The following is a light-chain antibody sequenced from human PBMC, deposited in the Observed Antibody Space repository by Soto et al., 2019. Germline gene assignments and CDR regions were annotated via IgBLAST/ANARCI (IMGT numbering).Light chain of an antibody. CDR1: QTISTY. CDR2: AAS. Sequence: DIQMTQSPSSLSASVGDRVTITCRASQTISTYLNWYQQKPGKAPKLLIYAASHLQSGVPSRFSGSGSGTDFPLTINSLQPEDFATYFCQQSYSTVWTFGQGTRVEVK. V-gene: IGKV1-39*01. J-gene: IGKJ1*01. CDR3: QQSYSTVWT.